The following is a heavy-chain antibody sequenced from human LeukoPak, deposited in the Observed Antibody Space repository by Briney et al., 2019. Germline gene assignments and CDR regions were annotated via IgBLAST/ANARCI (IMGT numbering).Heavy chain of an antibody. D-gene: IGHD3-22*01. CDR2: ISAYNGNT. Sequence: ASVKVSCKASGYTFTSYGISWVRQAPGQGVEWMGWISAYNGNTNYAQKLQGRVTMATDTSTSTAYMELRSLRSDDTAVYYCAGSGSGYYFSAFDYWGQGTLVTVSS. V-gene: IGHV1-18*01. J-gene: IGHJ4*02. CDR3: AGSGSGYYFSAFDY. CDR1: GYTFTSYG.